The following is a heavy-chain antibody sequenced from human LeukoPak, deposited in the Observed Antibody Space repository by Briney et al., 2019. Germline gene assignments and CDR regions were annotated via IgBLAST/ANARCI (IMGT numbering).Heavy chain of an antibody. CDR2: IYHTGRT. CDR1: GGSISSSGW. CDR3: ATRYSVWPK. D-gene: IGHD5/OR15-5a*01. J-gene: IGHJ4*02. V-gene: IGHV4-4*02. Sequence: SGTLSLTCAVSGGSISSSGWCWWSWVRQPPGKGLEWIGEIYHTGRTNYNSSLKSRVTISLDKSKNQFSLTLTSVTAADTAMYYCATRYSVWPKWGPGTLVTVSS.